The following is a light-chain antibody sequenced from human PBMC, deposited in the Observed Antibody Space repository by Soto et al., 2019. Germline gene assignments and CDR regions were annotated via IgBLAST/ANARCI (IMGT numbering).Light chain of an antibody. Sequence: QSALTQPPSASGSPGQSVTICCTGTSSDVGAYKYVSWYQQYPGKAPKLMIYEVTKRRSGVPDRFSGSKSGNTASLTVSGLQAEDEADYYCTSYVGNDIWVFGGGTKLTVL. J-gene: IGLJ3*02. CDR2: EVT. CDR1: SSDVGAYKY. CDR3: TSYVGNDIWV. V-gene: IGLV2-8*01.